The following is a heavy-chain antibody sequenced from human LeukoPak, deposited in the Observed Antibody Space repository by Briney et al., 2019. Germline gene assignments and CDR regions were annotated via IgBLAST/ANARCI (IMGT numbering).Heavy chain of an antibody. Sequence: PGGSLRLSCAASGFTFSTYGVYWVRQAPGKGLEYVSSISINGNTYYANSVKGRFTISRDNPKNTLYLQMGSLRDEDLAVYYCARARVAAKSGYMDVWGTGTTVTISS. CDR3: ARARVAAKSGYMDV. J-gene: IGHJ6*03. V-gene: IGHV3-64*01. D-gene: IGHD2-15*01. CDR2: ISINGNT. CDR1: GFTFSTYG.